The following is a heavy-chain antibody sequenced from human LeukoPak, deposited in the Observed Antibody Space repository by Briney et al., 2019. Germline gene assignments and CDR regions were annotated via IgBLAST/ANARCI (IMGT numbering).Heavy chain of an antibody. CDR2: ISSSSSTI. D-gene: IGHD3-10*01. V-gene: IGHV3-48*01. J-gene: IGHJ5*02. CDR1: GFTFSSYS. Sequence: GGSLRLSCAASGFTFSSYSMNWVRQAPGKGLEWVSYISSSSSTIYYADSVKGRFTISRDNAKNSLYLQMNSLRAEDTAVYYCARGMHGSGSYYWFDHWGQGTLVTVSS. CDR3: ARGMHGSGSYYWFDH.